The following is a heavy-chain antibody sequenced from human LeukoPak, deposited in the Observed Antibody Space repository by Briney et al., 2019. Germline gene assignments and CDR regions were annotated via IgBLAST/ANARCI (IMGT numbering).Heavy chain of an antibody. CDR1: GFTFSNYA. V-gene: IGHV3-23*01. CDR2: ISGSGGST. CDR3: AKGITIFGVVNYYYYGMDV. J-gene: IGHJ6*02. Sequence: GGSLRLSCAASGFTFSNYAMSWVRQAPGKGLEWVSAISGSGGSTYCADSVKGRFTISRDNSKNTLYLQMNSLRAEDTAVYYCAKGITIFGVVNYYYYGMDVWGQGTTVTVSS. D-gene: IGHD3-3*01.